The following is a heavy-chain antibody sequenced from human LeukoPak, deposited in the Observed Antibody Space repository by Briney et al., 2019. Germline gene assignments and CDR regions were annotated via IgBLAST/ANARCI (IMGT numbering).Heavy chain of an antibody. J-gene: IGHJ4*02. D-gene: IGHD3-10*01. CDR2: IYYSGST. V-gene: IGHV4-39*01. CDR3: ARLQVRGEVGY. Sequence: PSETLSLTCTVSGGSISSSSYYWGWIRQPPGKGLEWIGSIYYSGSTYYNPSLKSRVTISVDTSKNQFSLKLSSVTAADTAVYYCARLQVRGEVGYWGQGTLVTVSS. CDR1: GGSISSSSYY.